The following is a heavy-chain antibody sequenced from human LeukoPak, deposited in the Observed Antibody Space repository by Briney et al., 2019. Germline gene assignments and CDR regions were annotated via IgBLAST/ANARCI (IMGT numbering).Heavy chain of an antibody. Sequence: WASVKVSCKASGYTFTSYTITWVRQAPGQGLEWMGWISAYNGNTNYAQKLQGRVTMTTDTSTSTAYMELRSLRSDDTAVYFCARGYCSRGSCYPPDVFDIWGQGTMVTVSS. J-gene: IGHJ3*02. CDR2: ISAYNGNT. V-gene: IGHV1-18*01. CDR3: ARGYCSRGSCYPPDVFDI. D-gene: IGHD2-15*01. CDR1: GYTFTSYT.